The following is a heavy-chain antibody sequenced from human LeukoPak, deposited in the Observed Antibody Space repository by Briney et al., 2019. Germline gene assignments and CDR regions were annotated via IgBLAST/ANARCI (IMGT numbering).Heavy chain of an antibody. J-gene: IGHJ3*02. V-gene: IGHV4-4*02. CDR2: IYHSGST. D-gene: IGHD3-16*02. CDR1: GGSISSSNW. CDR3: ARVFNDYVWGSYRSGAFDI. Sequence: SGTLSLTCAVSGGSISSSNWWSWVRQPPGKGLEWIGEIYHSGSTNYNPSLKSRVTISVDKSKSQFSLKLSSVTAADTAVYYCARVFNDYVWGSYRSGAFDIWGQGTMVTVSS.